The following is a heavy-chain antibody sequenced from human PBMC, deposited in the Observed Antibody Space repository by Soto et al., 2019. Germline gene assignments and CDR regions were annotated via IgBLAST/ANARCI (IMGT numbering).Heavy chain of an antibody. Sequence: PGGSLRLSCVASGFSFSIYAMNWVRQAPGKGLEWVSGISDSGGITYYVDSVKGRFTISRDNSKSTVYLRINSLRAEDTAIYYCAPRKTGTTWFDFWGLGTLVTVSS. CDR2: ISDSGGIT. CDR1: GFSFSIYA. CDR3: APRKTGTTWFDF. V-gene: IGHV3-23*01. D-gene: IGHD1-1*01. J-gene: IGHJ4*02.